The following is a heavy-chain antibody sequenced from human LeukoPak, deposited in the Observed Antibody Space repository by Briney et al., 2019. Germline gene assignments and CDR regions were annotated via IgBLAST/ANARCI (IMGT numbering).Heavy chain of an antibody. J-gene: IGHJ4*02. CDR1: GGSFTDYY. V-gene: IGHV4-59*06. CDR3: ARTSYYDSSGLDY. Sequence: SETLSLTCTVSGGSFTDYYWGWIRQPPGKGLEWIGYIYYSGSTYYNPSLKSRVTISVDTSKNQFSLKLSSVTAADTAVYYCARTSYYDSSGLDYWGQGTLVTVSS. D-gene: IGHD3-22*01. CDR2: IYYSGST.